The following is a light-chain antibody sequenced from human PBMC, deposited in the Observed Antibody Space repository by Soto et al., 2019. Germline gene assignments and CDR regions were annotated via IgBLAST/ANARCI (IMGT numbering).Light chain of an antibody. V-gene: IGLV2-8*01. CDR2: EVY. CDR1: SSDVGGYNY. CDR3: RSYVGTNSSV. Sequence: QSVLTQPPSASGSPGQSVTISCTGTSSDVGGYNYVSWYQHHPGKAPKLIIYEVYKRPSGVPDRFSGSKSGNTAALTVSGLQAEDEADYYCRSYVGTNSSVFATGPTVTVL. J-gene: IGLJ1*01.